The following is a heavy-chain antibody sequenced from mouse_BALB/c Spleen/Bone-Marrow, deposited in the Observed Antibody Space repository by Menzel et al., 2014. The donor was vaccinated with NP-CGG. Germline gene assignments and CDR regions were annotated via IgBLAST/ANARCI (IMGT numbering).Heavy chain of an antibody. D-gene: IGHD2-4*01. Sequence: VQLKDSGPSLVKPSQTLSLPCSVTGDSITSGYWNWIRKFPGNKLEYMGYISYSGSTYYNPSLKSRISITRDTSKNQYYLQLNSVTIEDTATYYCARYKGYYDHDGDYFDYWGQGTTLTVSS. CDR3: ARYKGYYDHDGDYFDY. CDR2: ISYSGST. J-gene: IGHJ2*01. CDR1: GDSITSGY. V-gene: IGHV3-8*02.